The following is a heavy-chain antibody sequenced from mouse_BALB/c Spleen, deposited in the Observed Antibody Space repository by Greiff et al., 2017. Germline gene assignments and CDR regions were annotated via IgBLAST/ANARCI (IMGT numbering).Heavy chain of an antibody. J-gene: IGHJ4*01. D-gene: IGHD2-4*01. CDR1: GFNIKDTY. CDR2: IDPANGNT. V-gene: IGHV14-3*02. Sequence: EVQLQQSGAELVKPGASVKLSCTASGFNIKDTYMHWVKQRPEQGLEWIGRIDPANGNTKYDPKFQGKATITADTSSNTAYLQLSSLTSEDTAVYYCASKNYGITSYYAMDYWGQGTSVTVSS. CDR3: ASKNYGITSYYAMDY.